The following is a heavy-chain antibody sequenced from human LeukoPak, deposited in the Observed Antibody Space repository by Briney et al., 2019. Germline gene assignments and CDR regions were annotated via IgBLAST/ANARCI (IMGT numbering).Heavy chain of an antibody. CDR3: ARTFADYGDYGGYFDY. J-gene: IGHJ4*02. Sequence: GASVKVSCKASGYTFTGYHMHWVRQAPGQGLEWMGWINPNSGGTNYAQKFQGRVTMTRDTSISTAYMELSRLRSDDTAVYYCARTFADYGDYGGYFDYWGQGTLVTVSS. CDR1: GYTFTGYH. CDR2: INPNSGGT. D-gene: IGHD4-17*01. V-gene: IGHV1-2*02.